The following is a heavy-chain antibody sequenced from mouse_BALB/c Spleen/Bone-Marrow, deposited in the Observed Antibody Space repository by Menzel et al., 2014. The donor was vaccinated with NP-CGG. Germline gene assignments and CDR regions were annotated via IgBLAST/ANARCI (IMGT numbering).Heavy chain of an antibody. CDR1: GYTFTSYY. V-gene: IGHV1S16*01. CDR2: INPSHGGT. Sequence: EKTGGSATLFCKASGYTFTSYYMYWVKQRPGQGLEWIGEINPSHGGTNTKEKLKSKATLTVDKSSTTAFMQLSRQTSEASAVCYCTSCRFLEGFDYWSQGTTLTVSS. D-gene: IGHD2-14*01. CDR3: TSCRFLEGFDY. J-gene: IGHJ2*01.